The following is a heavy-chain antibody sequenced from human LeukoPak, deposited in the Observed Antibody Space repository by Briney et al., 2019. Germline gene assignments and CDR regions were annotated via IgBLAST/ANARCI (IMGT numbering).Heavy chain of an antibody. J-gene: IGHJ4*02. CDR3: ARDVGRSYDLDY. D-gene: IGHD3-16*01. V-gene: IGHV1-18*01. Sequence: DASVHVSCKTSGYTFTSYGISWVSKDHEQGLEWMGWISAYNGNTDYAQSLQGRVTMTIDTSTSTVYMELRSLRSDDTAVYYCARDVGRSYDLDYWGQGTLVTVSS. CDR2: ISAYNGNT. CDR1: GYTFTSYG.